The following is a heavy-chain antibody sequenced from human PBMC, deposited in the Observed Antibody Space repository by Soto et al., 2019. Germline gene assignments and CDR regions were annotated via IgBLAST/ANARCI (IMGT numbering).Heavy chain of an antibody. Sequence: ASVKVSCKASGDTFTSYAMHWVRQAPGQRLEWMGWINAGNGNTKYSQKFQGRVTITRDTSSSTAYMELSSLRSEDTAVYYCARGGDSSLDYYGMDVWGQGTTVTVSS. CDR1: GDTFTSYA. D-gene: IGHD2-21*02. CDR2: INAGNGNT. CDR3: ARGGDSSLDYYGMDV. J-gene: IGHJ6*02. V-gene: IGHV1-3*01.